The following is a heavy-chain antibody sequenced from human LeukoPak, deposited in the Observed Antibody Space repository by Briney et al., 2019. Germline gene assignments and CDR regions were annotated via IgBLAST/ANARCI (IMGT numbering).Heavy chain of an antibody. J-gene: IGHJ6*02. D-gene: IGHD6-13*01. CDR1: GGSFSGYY. CDR2: INHSGST. CDR3: ASLYSSSWYGYYYYGMDV. V-gene: IGHV4-34*01. Sequence: KASETLSLTCTVYGGSFSGYYWSWIRQPPGKGLEWIGEINHSGSTNYNPSLKSRVTISVDTSKNQFSLKLSSVTAADTAVYYCASLYSSSWYGYYYYGMDVWGQGTTVTVSS.